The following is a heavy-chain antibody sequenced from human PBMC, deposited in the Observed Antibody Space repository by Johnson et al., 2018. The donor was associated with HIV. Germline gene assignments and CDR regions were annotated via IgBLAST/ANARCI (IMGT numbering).Heavy chain of an antibody. Sequence: VQLVESGGGVMQPGKSLRLSCEASGFTFRSYAMHWVRQAPGKGLEWVSLVSWDGDSTYYADSVKGRFTISRDNSKNSLYLQMNRLRTEDTAVYYCAKTQNSRMVVGSVFNNWGQGTMVTVSS. J-gene: IGHJ3*02. CDR1: GFTFRSYA. CDR3: AKTQNSRMVVGSVFNN. V-gene: IGHV3-43*02. D-gene: IGHD3-10*01. CDR2: VSWDGDST.